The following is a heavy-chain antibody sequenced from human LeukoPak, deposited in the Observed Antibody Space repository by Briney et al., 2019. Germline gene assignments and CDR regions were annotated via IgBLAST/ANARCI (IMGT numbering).Heavy chain of an antibody. J-gene: IGHJ4*02. V-gene: IGHV4-39*01. CDR1: GDSISSSRYD. CDR3: ASLNYDSVWGSYRPFDY. D-gene: IGHD3-16*02. CDR2: IYYSGST. Sequence: SETLSLTCTVSGDSISSSRYDWGWIRQPPGKGLEWVGSIYYSGSTYYTPSLKSRIAISMDTSKNQFSLKLSSVTAADTAVYYCASLNYDSVWGSYRPFDYWGQGTLVTVSS.